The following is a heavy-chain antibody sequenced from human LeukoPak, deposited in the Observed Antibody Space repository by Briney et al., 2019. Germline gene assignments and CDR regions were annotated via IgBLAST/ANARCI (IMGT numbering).Heavy chain of an antibody. CDR2: INHSGST. D-gene: IGHD3-22*01. CDR3: ASGYYDSSGYYLGY. Sequence: SETLSLTCAVCGGSFSGYYWSWIRQPPGKGLEWIGEINHSGSTNYNPSLKSRVTISVDTSKNQFSLKLSSVTAADTAVYYCASGYYDSSGYYLGYWGQGTLVTVSS. CDR1: GGSFSGYY. J-gene: IGHJ4*02. V-gene: IGHV4-34*01.